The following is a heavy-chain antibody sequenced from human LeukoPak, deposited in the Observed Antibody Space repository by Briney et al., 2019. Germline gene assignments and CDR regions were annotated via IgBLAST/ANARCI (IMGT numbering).Heavy chain of an antibody. J-gene: IGHJ3*02. D-gene: IGHD1-26*01. CDR1: GFTFSSYA. Sequence: GGSLRLSCAASGFTFSSYAMSWVRQAPGKGLEWVSAISRSGGSTYYADSVRGRLTISKDNPKNKLYLQRNSLRAEDTAVYFCAKVGWELRDAFDIWGKGTMVTVSS. CDR2: ISRSGGST. V-gene: IGHV3-23*01. CDR3: AKVGWELRDAFDI.